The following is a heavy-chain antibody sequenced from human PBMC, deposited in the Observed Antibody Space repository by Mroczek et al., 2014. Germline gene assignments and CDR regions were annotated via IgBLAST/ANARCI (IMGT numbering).Heavy chain of an antibody. J-gene: IGHJ5*02. CDR1: GGSISSYY. CDR3: ARGRGPYNWFDP. Sequence: SPTCTVSGGSISSYYWSWIRQPPGKGLEWIGYIYYSGSTNYNPSLKSRVTISVDTSKNQFSLKLSSVTAADTAVYYCARGRGPYNWFDPWGQGTLVTVSS. V-gene: IGHV4-59*01. CDR2: IYYSGST. D-gene: IGHD3-16*01.